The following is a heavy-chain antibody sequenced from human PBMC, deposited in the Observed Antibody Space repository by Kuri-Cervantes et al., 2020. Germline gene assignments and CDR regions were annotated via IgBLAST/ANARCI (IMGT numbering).Heavy chain of an antibody. J-gene: IGHJ4*02. CDR2: IKEDGSEK. CDR3: AKAYCSGGSCYHFDY. CDR1: GFTFSSYW. Sequence: GESLKISCAASGFTFSSYWMSWVRHAPGKGLEWLANIKEDGSEKYYVDSVKGRFTISRDNAKNSLYLQMNSLRAEDTAVYYCAKAYCSGGSCYHFDYWGQGTLVTVSS. V-gene: IGHV3-7*02. D-gene: IGHD2-15*01.